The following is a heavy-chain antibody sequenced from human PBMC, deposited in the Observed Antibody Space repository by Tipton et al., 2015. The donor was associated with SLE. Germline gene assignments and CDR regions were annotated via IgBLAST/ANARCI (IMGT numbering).Heavy chain of an antibody. D-gene: IGHD2-21*01. Sequence: SLRLSCAASGFTFSTYGMHWVRQAPGKGLEWVSFIRFDGNIKQYADSVKGRFTISRANAKNSLYLQMNSLRAEDTSVYYCARRYSGDAFDIWGQGTMVTVSS. V-gene: IGHV3-30*02. CDR3: ARRYSGDAFDI. J-gene: IGHJ3*02. CDR1: GFTFSTYG. CDR2: IRFDGNIK.